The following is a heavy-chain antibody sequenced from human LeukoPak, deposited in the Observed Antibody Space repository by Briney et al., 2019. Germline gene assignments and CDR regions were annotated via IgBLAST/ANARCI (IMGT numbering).Heavy chain of an antibody. CDR1: GFTFSRYA. CDR3: ANDPHPLPQQLVSSYYFDY. V-gene: IGHV3-23*01. CDR2: ISGSGGST. D-gene: IGHD6-13*01. Sequence: GGSLRLSCAASGFTFSRYALSWVRQAPGKGLEWVSAISGSGGSTYYADSVKGRFTISRDNSKNTLYLQMNSLRAEDTAVYYCANDPHPLPQQLVSSYYFDYWGQGTLVTVSS. J-gene: IGHJ4*02.